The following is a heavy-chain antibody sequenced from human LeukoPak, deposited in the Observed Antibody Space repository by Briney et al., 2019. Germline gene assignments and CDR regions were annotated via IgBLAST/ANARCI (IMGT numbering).Heavy chain of an antibody. D-gene: IGHD2-2*02. J-gene: IGHJ2*01. CDR2: IYSGGFT. V-gene: IGHV3-53*01. CDR1: GFIVSSNY. CDR3: ARVSAVGVPATIQANWYFDL. Sequence: GGSLRLSCVASGFIVSSNYMSWVRQAPGKGLEWVSIIYSGGFTYYADSVKGRFTMSRDNSKNTLYLQMNSLRVEDTAVYYCARVSAVGVPATIQANWYFDLWGRSTLVSVSS.